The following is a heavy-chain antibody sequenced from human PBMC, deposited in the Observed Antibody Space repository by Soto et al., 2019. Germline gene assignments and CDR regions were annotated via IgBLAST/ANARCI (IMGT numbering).Heavy chain of an antibody. CDR1: GFTFSSHG. J-gene: IGHJ5*02. D-gene: IGHD3-3*01. V-gene: IGHV3-48*02. CDR3: SRESRFLEWLSLNWFDP. Sequence: PGGSLRLSCAASGFTFSSHGLNWVRQAPGKGLEWVSYISSSSSTIYYADSVKGRFTISRDNAKNSLYLQMNSLRDEDTVVYYCSRESRFLEWLSLNWFDPWGQGTLVTV. CDR2: ISSSSSTI.